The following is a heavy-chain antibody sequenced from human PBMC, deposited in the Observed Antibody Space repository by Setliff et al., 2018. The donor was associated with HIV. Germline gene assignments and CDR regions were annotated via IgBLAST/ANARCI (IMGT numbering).Heavy chain of an antibody. D-gene: IGHD1-26*01. V-gene: IGHV4-34*01. Sequence: PSETLSLTCAIFGGSFTDYYCWSWVRQSPGKGLEWIGEIDHSGIINYNPSLKSRVTMSVGTSKRQFSLNLTSVTAADTAIYYCARERLSPRGFFFSYIDVWGKGTPVTVSS. CDR1: GGSFTDYY. CDR3: ARERLSPRGFFFSYIDV. CDR2: IDHSGII. J-gene: IGHJ6*01.